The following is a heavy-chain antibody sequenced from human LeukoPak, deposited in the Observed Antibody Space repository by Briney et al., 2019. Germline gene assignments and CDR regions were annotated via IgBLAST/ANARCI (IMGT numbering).Heavy chain of an antibody. CDR2: IYPGDSDT. V-gene: IGHV5-51*01. J-gene: IGHJ3*02. CDR1: GYNFPSYW. D-gene: IGHD3-3*01. CDR3: ARPLNLEWSNGAFDI. Sequence: GESLKISCQGSGYNFPSYWIGWVRQMPGKGLEWMGIIYPGDSDTRYSPSFQGQVTISADKSISTAYLQWSSLKASDTAMYYCARPLNLEWSNGAFDIWGQGTMVTVSS.